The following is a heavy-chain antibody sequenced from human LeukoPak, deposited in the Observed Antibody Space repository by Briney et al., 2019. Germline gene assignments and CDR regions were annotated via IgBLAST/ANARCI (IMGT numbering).Heavy chain of an antibody. D-gene: IGHD3-10*01. J-gene: IGHJ4*02. CDR3: ARATDYYGSGSYPDY. CDR1: GFTFSNSA. CDR2: ISYDGSSK. V-gene: IGHV3-30*01. Sequence: PGGSMRLSCAVSGFTFSNSAMHWVRPAPGKGLEWVAVISYDGSSKYYVESLKGRFTISRDNSKNTLYLQMNSLRVEDTAVYYCARATDYYGSGSYPDYWGQGTLVTVSS.